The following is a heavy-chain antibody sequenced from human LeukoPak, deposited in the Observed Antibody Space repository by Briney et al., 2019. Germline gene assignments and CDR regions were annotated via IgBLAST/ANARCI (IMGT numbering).Heavy chain of an antibody. CDR2: IYYSGST. D-gene: IGHD3-22*01. V-gene: IGHV4-59*12. CDR1: GGSISSYY. Sequence: PPETLSLTCTVSGGSISSYYWSWIRQPPGKGLEWIGYIYYSGSTNYNPSLKSRVTISVATSKNQSSLKLSSGTAADTAVYYCARVGPNSSGYFDFDYWGQGTLVTVSS. J-gene: IGHJ4*02. CDR3: ARVGPNSSGYFDFDY.